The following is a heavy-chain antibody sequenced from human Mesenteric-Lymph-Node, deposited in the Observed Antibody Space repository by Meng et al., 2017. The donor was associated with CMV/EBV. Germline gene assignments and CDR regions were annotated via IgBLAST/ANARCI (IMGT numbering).Heavy chain of an antibody. CDR1: GFTFSDHY. Sequence: GESLKISCAASGFTFSDHYMDWVRQTPGKGLEWLGRTRDKANSYTTEYAASVKGRFTISRDDSKNSLYLQMNSLKTKDAAVYYCARGPSRRDQYTNSFDHWGQGTLVTVSS. V-gene: IGHV3-72*01. CDR2: TRDKANSYTT. CDR3: ARGPSRRDQYTNSFDH. J-gene: IGHJ4*02. D-gene: IGHD6-13*01.